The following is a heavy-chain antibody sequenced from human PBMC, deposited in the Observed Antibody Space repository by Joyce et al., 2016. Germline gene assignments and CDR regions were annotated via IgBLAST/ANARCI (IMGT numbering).Heavy chain of an antibody. V-gene: IGHV3-30*18. CDR3: AKDRWSGAGTYFDH. Sequence: QVQLVESGGGVVQPGRSLRLSCTTSGFTFSSHGMHWVRQAPGKGLEWVAVTSDDGDITHYTDSMKGRVAISRDNSKNTRYRQMNGLRSDDTAVYFCAKDRWSGAGTYFDHWGQGTLVIVSS. CDR1: GFTFSSHG. D-gene: IGHD6-19*01. CDR2: TSDDGDIT. J-gene: IGHJ4*02.